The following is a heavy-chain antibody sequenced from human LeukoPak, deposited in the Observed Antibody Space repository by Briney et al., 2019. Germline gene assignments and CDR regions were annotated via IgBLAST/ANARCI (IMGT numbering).Heavy chain of an antibody. Sequence: SETLSLTCAVSGGSISSDGYSWSWIRQPPGKGLEWIGYIYDSGRAFYNASLKSRVSMSVDRSKNQFSLKLSSVTAADTAVYYCARGVFYYDTSGRGYYFDYWGQGTLVTVSS. V-gene: IGHV4-30-2*01. CDR2: IYDSGRA. J-gene: IGHJ4*02. CDR3: ARGVFYYDTSGRGYYFDY. D-gene: IGHD3-22*01. CDR1: GGSISSDGYS.